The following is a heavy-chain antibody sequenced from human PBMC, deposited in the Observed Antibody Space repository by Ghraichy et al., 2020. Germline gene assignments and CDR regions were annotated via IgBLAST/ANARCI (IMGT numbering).Heavy chain of an antibody. CDR1: GLTFSGSY. CDR2: INPNSNTI. CDR3: ARETWGTLTY. J-gene: IGHJ4*02. Sequence: LSLTCAASGLTFSGSYMSWIRQAPGKGLEWISYINPNSNTIYYADSVKGRFTISRDNAKNSLYLQMNGLRAEDTAVYYCARETWGTLTYWGQGTLVTVSS. D-gene: IGHD3-16*01. V-gene: IGHV3-11*01.